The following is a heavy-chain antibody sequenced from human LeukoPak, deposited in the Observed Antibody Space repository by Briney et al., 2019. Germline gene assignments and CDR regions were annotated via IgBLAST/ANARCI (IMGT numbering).Heavy chain of an antibody. D-gene: IGHD6-19*01. CDR1: GGSISSGSYY. CDR2: IYSSGST. V-gene: IGHV4-61*02. Sequence: SETLSLTCTVSGGSISSGSYYWSWIRQPAGKGLEWIGRIYSSGSTNYNPSLKSRVTISLDTSKNQFSLKLSSVTAADTAVYYCARPAEAGYFYAFDFWGQGTMVTVSS. J-gene: IGHJ3*01. CDR3: ARPAEAGYFYAFDF.